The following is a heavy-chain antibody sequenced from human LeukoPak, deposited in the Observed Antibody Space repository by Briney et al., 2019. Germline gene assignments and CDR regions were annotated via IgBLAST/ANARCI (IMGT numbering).Heavy chain of an antibody. CDR1: GFTFSSYA. J-gene: IGHJ4*02. CDR3: AKAGVRGATTLSDFDY. D-gene: IGHD1-26*01. CDR2: ICGSGGST. Sequence: SGGSLRLSCAASGFTFSSYAMSWVRQAPGKGLEWVSAICGSGGSTYYADSVKGRFTISRDNSKNTLYLQMNSLRAEDTAVYYCAKAGVRGATTLSDFDYWGQGTLVTVSS. V-gene: IGHV3-23*01.